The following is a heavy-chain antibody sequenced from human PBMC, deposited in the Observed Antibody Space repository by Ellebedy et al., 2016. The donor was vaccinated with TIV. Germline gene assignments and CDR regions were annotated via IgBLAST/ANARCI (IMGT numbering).Heavy chain of an antibody. Sequence: GESLKISCAASGFTFSSSWVHWVRQVPGKGLVWVARINGDGSNIGYADSVKGRFTISRDNAKNSLYLQMSSLKVEETAVYYCGRGYFVSGWGQGTLVTVSS. CDR3: GRGYFVSG. J-gene: IGHJ1*01. CDR2: INGDGSNI. D-gene: IGHD3-10*01. CDR1: GFTFSSSW. V-gene: IGHV3-74*01.